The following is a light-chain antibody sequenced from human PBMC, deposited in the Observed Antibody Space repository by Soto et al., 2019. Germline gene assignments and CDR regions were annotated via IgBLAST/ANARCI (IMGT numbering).Light chain of an antibody. J-gene: IGLJ1*01. V-gene: IGLV1-44*01. CDR2: GND. Sequence: QSVLTQPPSASGTPGQRVTISCSGSNSNIGSNPVNWYEQLPETAPKLLMYGNDQRPSGVPDRFSGSKSGTSASLAISGLQSEDEADYYCAAWDGSLTGYVFGTGTKVTVL. CDR3: AAWDGSLTGYV. CDR1: NSNIGSNP.